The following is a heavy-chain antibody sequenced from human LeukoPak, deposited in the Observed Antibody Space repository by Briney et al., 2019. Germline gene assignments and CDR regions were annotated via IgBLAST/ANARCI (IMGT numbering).Heavy chain of an antibody. D-gene: IGHD5-18*01. J-gene: IGHJ4*02. CDR2: ISAYNGNT. CDR3: ARDGGTVGYSSGSDY. CDR1: GYTFTSYG. V-gene: IGHV1-18*01. Sequence: ASVKVSCKASGYTFTSYGISWVRPAPGQGLEWMGWISAYNGNTNYAQKLQGRVTLTTDTSTSTAYMELRSLRADDTAVYYCARDGGTVGYSSGSDYWGEGSLVTVSS.